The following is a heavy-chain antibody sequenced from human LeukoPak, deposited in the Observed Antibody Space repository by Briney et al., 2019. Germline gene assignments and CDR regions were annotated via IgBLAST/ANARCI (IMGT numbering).Heavy chain of an antibody. J-gene: IGHJ4*02. V-gene: IGHV1-69*01. Sequence: GSSVKVSCKASGGTFSSYAISWVRQAPGQGLEWMGGIIPIFGTANYAQKFQGRVTITADESTSTAYMELSSLRSEDTAVYYCARVRTYYYDSSGHGGFDYWGQGTLVTVSS. D-gene: IGHD3-22*01. CDR2: IIPIFGTA. CDR3: ARVRTYYYDSSGHGGFDY. CDR1: GGTFSSYA.